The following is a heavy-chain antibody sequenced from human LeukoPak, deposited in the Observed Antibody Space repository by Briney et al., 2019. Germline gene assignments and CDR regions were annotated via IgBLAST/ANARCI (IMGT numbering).Heavy chain of an antibody. V-gene: IGHV3-30*02. CDR3: AKDTPPGLLVPAAMFH. CDR2: IRHDGNNK. Sequence: GGSLRLSCAASGFTFMTYGMHWVRQAPGKGLEWVAFIRHDGNNKKYADSVKGRFTISRDNSKTTLYLQMNSLRAEDTAVYYCAKDTPPGLLVPAAMFHWGQGTLVTVSA. J-gene: IGHJ4*02. D-gene: IGHD2-2*01. CDR1: GFTFMTYG.